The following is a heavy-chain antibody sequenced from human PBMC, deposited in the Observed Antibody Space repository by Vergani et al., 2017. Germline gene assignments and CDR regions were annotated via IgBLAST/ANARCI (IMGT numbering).Heavy chain of an antibody. Sequence: QLQLQESGPGLVKPSATLSLTCSVSGASIRSSYYYWGWIRQPPGKGLEWIASIYYSGCTYYNRSLKSRVTISVDTSKNQFSLKLSSVTAADTAVYFCAGHSTVEGLVKLGWIDPWGQGILVTVSS. D-gene: IGHD6-19*01. J-gene: IGHJ5*02. CDR2: IYYSGCT. V-gene: IGHV4-39*01. CDR3: AGHSTVEGLVKLGWIDP. CDR1: GASIRSSYYY.